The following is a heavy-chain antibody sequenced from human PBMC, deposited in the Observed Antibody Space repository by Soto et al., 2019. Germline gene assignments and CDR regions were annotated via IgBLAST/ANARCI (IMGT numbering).Heavy chain of an antibody. V-gene: IGHV4-59*01. CDR2: IYYSGST. CDR3: ASMVATGYFDY. D-gene: IGHD5-12*01. J-gene: IGHJ4*02. Sequence: SETLSLTCTVSGGSISSYYWSWIRQPPGKGLEWIGYIYYSGSTNYNPSLKSRVTISVDTSKNQFSLKLSSVTAADTAVYYCASMVATGYFDYWGQGALVTVSS. CDR1: GGSISSYY.